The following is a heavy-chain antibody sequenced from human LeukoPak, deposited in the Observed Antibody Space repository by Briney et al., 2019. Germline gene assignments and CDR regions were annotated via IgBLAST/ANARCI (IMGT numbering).Heavy chain of an antibody. J-gene: IGHJ6*03. CDR2: IIPIFGTA. D-gene: IGHD5-12*01. V-gene: IGHV1-69*13. CDR3: ARGSGYDGGGGNYYYYYYMDV. Sequence: ASVKVSCKASGGTFSSYAISWVRQAPGQGLEWMGGIIPIFGTANYAQKFQGRVTITSDESTGPAYMELSSLRSENTAVYYCARGSGYDGGGGNYYYYYYMDVWGKGTTVTVSS. CDR1: GGTFSSYA.